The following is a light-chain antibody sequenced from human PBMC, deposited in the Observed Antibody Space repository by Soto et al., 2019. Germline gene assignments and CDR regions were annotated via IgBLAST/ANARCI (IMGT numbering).Light chain of an antibody. V-gene: IGKV3-15*01. CDR2: GAS. CDR3: HQYNNWPPMT. CDR1: QSVSTN. J-gene: IGKJ1*01. Sequence: ILMTQSPSTLSLSPGERATLSCMSGQSVSTNLAWYQQKPGQAPSLLIYGASTRATGSPARCSGSGSGTEVTLTISSLQSEDFAVYYCHQYNNWPPMTFGQGTKVDIK.